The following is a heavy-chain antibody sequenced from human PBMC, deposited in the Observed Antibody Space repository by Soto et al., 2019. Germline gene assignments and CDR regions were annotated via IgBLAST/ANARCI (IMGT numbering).Heavy chain of an antibody. D-gene: IGHD2-15*01. V-gene: IGHV4-59*08. CDR3: ARHGLIGLVAADLPFDY. J-gene: IGHJ4*02. CDR2: IYYSGST. CDR1: GGSISSYY. Sequence: PSETLSLTCTVSGGSISSYYWSWIRQPPGKGLEWIGYIYYSGSTNYNPSLKSRVTISVDTSKNQFSLKLSSVTAADTAVYYCARHGLIGLVAADLPFDYWGQGTLVTVSS.